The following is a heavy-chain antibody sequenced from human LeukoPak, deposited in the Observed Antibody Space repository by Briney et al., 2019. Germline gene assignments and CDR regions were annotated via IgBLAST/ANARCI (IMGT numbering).Heavy chain of an antibody. Sequence: GASVKVCCKASGGTFSSYAISWVRQAPGQGLEWMGGIIPIFGTANYAQKVQGRVTITTDESTSTAYMELSSLRSEDTAVYYCARGSGDGYNYMNFDYWGQGTLVTVSS. V-gene: IGHV1-69*05. J-gene: IGHJ4*02. CDR3: ARGSGDGYNYMNFDY. CDR2: IIPIFGTA. D-gene: IGHD5-24*01. CDR1: GGTFSSYA.